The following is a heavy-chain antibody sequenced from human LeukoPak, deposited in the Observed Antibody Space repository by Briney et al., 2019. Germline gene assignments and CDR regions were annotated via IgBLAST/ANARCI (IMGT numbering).Heavy chain of an antibody. CDR2: ISNDGSKK. V-gene: IGHV3-30*18. J-gene: IGHJ4*02. CDR3: AKDRYSYAFEYSDS. D-gene: IGHD5-18*01. Sequence: GESLRLSCAASGFTFSSYGMHWVRKAPGRGLDWVAVISNDGSKKYYADSVKGRLTISRDNSKNTLSLQVSSLRTEDTAVYYCAKDRYSYAFEYSDSWGQGTLVTVSS. CDR1: GFTFSSYG.